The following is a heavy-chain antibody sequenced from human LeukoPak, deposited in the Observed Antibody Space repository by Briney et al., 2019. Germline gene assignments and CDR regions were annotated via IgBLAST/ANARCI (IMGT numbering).Heavy chain of an antibody. CDR1: GYTFTSYD. D-gene: IGHD3-10*01. Sequence: ASVKVSCKASGYTFTSYDINWVRQATGQGLEWMGWMNPNSGNTGYAQKFQGRVTMTRNTSISTAYMELSSLRSEDTAVYYCARITMVRGVHLRYYYYYGMDVWGQGTTVTVSS. V-gene: IGHV1-8*01. J-gene: IGHJ6*02. CDR3: ARITMVRGVHLRYYYYYGMDV. CDR2: MNPNSGNT.